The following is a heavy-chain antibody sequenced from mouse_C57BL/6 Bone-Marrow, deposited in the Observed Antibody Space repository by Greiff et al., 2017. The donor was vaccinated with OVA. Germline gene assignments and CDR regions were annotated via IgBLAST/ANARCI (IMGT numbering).Heavy chain of an antibody. V-gene: IGHV5-2*01. CDR3: ARMGDWHDGYYWYFDV. CDR2: INSDGGST. CDR1: EYEFPSHD. Sequence: EVQLVESGGGLVQPGESLKLSCESTEYEFPSHDMSWVRKTPEKRLELVAAINSDGGSTYYPDTMERRFIISRDNTKKTLYLQMSSLRSEDTTLYYCARMGDWHDGYYWYFDVWGTGTTVTVSS. J-gene: IGHJ1*03. D-gene: IGHD2-3*01.